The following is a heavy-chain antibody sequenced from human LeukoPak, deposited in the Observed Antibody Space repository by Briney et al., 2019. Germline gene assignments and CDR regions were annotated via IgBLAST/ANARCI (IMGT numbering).Heavy chain of an antibody. J-gene: IGHJ4*02. Sequence: SETLSLTCTVSGGSISSYYWSWIRQPPGKGLEWIGYIYYSGRTNYNPSLKSRVTISIDTSKNQFSLKLSSVTAADTAVYYCARDPKDFYDTSNYLYFDYWGRGTLVTVSS. CDR3: ARDPKDFYDTSNYLYFDY. CDR2: IYYSGRT. CDR1: GGSISSYY. D-gene: IGHD3-22*01. V-gene: IGHV4-59*01.